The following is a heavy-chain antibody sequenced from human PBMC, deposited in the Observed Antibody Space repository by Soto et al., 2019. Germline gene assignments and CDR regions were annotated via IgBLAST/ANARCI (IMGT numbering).Heavy chain of an antibody. D-gene: IGHD3-10*01. CDR2: MYYSGST. J-gene: IGHJ6*03. CDR3: ATLVRGLIGNYYYYYMDV. V-gene: IGHV4-59*08. Sequence: SETLSLTCTVSGGSISSYYWSWIRQPPGKGLEWIGYMYYSGSTNYNPSLKSRVTISVDTSKNQFSLKLSSVTAADTAVYYCATLVRGLIGNYYYYYMDVWGKGTTVTVSS. CDR1: GGSISSYY.